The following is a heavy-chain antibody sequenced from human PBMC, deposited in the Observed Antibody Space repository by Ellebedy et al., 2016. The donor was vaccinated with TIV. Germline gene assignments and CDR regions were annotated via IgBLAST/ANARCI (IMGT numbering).Heavy chain of an antibody. Sequence: MPSETLSLTCAVYGGSFPGYYFRWIRQPPGKGLEWIGEITHSGSTNYNASLKSRVTISVDTSKNQFSLKLSSMTAADTAVYYCARDFQYWGQGTLVTVSS. J-gene: IGHJ4*02. CDR2: ITHSGST. CDR1: GGSFPGYY. CDR3: ARDFQY. V-gene: IGHV4-34*01.